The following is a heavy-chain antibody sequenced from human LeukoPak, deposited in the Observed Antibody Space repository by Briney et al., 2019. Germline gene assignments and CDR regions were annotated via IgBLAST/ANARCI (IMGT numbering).Heavy chain of an antibody. Sequence: PGGSLRLFCAAWGLILSRYDKHWVRQARGKGVEWVAVISYDGNSKYYADSVKGRFTISRENSKNTLYLQMNSLRAEDTAVYYCARGKYSGYVNYWGQGTLVTVSS. J-gene: IGHJ4*02. CDR3: ARGKYSGYVNY. D-gene: IGHD5-12*01. V-gene: IGHV3-30-3*01. CDR2: ISYDGNSK. CDR1: GLILSRYD.